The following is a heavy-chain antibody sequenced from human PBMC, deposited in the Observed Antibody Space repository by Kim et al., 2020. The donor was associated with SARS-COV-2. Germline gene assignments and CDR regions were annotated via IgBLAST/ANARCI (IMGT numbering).Heavy chain of an antibody. D-gene: IGHD2-2*01. Sequence: GGSLRLSCTGSGFIFSNYAMTWVRQAPGKGLEWVSSITYSGSHTFYLDSVKGRFTVSRENSNNTLYLQLNNLRAEDTGVYYCAIEVTSQYYFAHWGQGIQVTVSS. CDR1: GFIFSNYA. CDR2: ITYSGSHT. V-gene: IGHV3-23*01. CDR3: AIEVTSQYYFAH. J-gene: IGHJ4*02.